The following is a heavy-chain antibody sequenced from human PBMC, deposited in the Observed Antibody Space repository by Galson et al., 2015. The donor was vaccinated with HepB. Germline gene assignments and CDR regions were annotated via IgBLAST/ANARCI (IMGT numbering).Heavy chain of an antibody. CDR3: ARGGTALLWFGESAWFDP. CDR2: IDYSGST. J-gene: IGHJ5*02. CDR1: GGSISSSSYY. V-gene: IGHV4-39*07. D-gene: IGHD3-10*01. Sequence: ETLSLTCTVSGGSISSSSYYWGWIRQPPGKGLEWIGSIDYSGSTYYNPSLKSRVTISVDTSKNRFSLKLSSATAADTAVYYCARGGTALLWFGESAWFDPWGQGTLVTVSS.